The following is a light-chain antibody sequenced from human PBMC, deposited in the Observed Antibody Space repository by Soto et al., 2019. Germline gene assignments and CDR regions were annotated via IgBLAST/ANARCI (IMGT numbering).Light chain of an antibody. J-gene: IGKJ5*01. Sequence: EIVVTQSPGTLSLSPGERATLSCRASQSVSSSYLAWYQQKPGQAPRLLIYGASSRATGIPDRFSGSGSGTDFTLTISRLEPEDFAVYYCQQYGSSPFGQGTRLEIK. CDR2: GAS. CDR3: QQYGSSP. CDR1: QSVSSSY. V-gene: IGKV3-20*01.